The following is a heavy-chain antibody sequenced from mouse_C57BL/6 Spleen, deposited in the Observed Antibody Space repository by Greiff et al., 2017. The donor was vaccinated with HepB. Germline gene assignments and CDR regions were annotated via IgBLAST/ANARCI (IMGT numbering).Heavy chain of an antibody. CDR3: ARDLRITTVVEAMDY. J-gene: IGHJ4*01. CDR1: GYSITSGYY. Sequence: VQLKESGPGLVKPSQSLSLTCSVTGYSITSGYYWNWIRQFPGNKLEWMGYISYDGSNNYNPSLKNRISITRDTSKNQFFLKLNSVTTEDTATYYCARDLRITTVVEAMDYWGQGTSVTVSS. V-gene: IGHV3-6*01. CDR2: ISYDGSN. D-gene: IGHD1-1*01.